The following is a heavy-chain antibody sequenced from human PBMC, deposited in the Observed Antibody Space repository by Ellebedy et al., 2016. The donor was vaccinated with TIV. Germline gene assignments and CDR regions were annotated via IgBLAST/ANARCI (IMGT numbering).Heavy chain of an antibody. CDR3: ARDSPLKYTSSTGKSYYYYGMDV. CDR1: GYTFTSYG. Sequence: ASVKVSCKASGYTFTSYGISWVRQAPGQGLEWMGWISAYNGNTNDAQKLQGRVTMTTDTTTSTAYMELRSLRSDDTAVYYCARDSPLKYTSSTGKSYYYYGMDVWGQGTTVTVS. D-gene: IGHD2-2*01. J-gene: IGHJ6*02. V-gene: IGHV1-18*01. CDR2: ISAYNGNT.